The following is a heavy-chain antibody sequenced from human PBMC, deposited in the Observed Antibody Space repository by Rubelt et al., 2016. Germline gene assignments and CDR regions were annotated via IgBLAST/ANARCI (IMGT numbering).Heavy chain of an antibody. J-gene: IGHJ5*02. V-gene: IGHV4-34*01. D-gene: IGHD3-9*01. CDR3: ARVLDLDWFDP. Sequence: QVQLQQWGAGLLKPSETLSLTCAVYGGSFSGYYWSWIRQPPGKGLEWIGEINHSGSTNYNPSLKSRVTISVDTSKNQFSLKLSSVTAADTAVYYCARVLDLDWFDPWGQGTLVTVSS. CDR1: GGSFSGYY. CDR2: INHSGST.